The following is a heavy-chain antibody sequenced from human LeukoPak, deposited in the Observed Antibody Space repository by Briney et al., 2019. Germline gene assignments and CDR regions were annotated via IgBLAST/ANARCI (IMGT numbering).Heavy chain of an antibody. CDR2: IYPGDSDT. Sequence: GESLKISCKGSGYSFTSYWIGWVRQMPGKGLEWMGIIYPGDSDTRYSPSFQGQVTISADKSISTAYLQWSSLKASDTAMYYCARAWEYCSGGSCYSLRYWGQGTLVTVSS. D-gene: IGHD2-15*01. V-gene: IGHV5-51*01. J-gene: IGHJ4*02. CDR1: GYSFTSYW. CDR3: ARAWEYCSGGSCYSLRY.